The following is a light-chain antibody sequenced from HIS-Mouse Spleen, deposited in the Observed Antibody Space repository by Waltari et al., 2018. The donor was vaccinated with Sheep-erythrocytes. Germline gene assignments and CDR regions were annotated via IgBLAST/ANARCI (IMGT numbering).Light chain of an antibody. CDR2: EGS. J-gene: IGLJ2*01. Sequence: QSALTQPASVSGSPGQSITISCTGTRSDVGSYNLVSWYQQHPGKAPKLMIYEGSKRPSGIPERFSGSNSGNTATLTISGTQAMDEADYYCQAWDSSTAVFGGGTKLTVL. CDR3: QAWDSSTAV. V-gene: IGLV2-14*02. CDR1: RSDVGSYNL.